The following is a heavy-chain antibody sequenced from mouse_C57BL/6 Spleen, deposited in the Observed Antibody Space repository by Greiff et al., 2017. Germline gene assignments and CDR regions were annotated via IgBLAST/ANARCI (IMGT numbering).Heavy chain of an antibody. CDR2: IYPGSGST. CDR3: ARERPNYYGSSSYAMDY. J-gene: IGHJ4*01. D-gene: IGHD1-1*01. CDR1: GYTFTSYW. Sequence: QVQLQQPGAELVKPGASVKMSCKASGYTFTSYWITWVKQRPGQGLEWIGDIYPGSGSTNYNEKFKSKATLAVDTSSSTSYMQLSSLTSVDSAVYYCARERPNYYGSSSYAMDYWGQGTSVTVSS. V-gene: IGHV1-55*01.